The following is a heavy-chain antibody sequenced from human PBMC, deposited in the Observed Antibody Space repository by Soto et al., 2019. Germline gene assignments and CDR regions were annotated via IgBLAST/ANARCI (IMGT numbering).Heavy chain of an antibody. D-gene: IGHD6-19*01. Sequence: GASVKVSCKASGYTFTSYGIVWVRQAPGQGLEWMGWISPYSGETRYAEKFQDRVTLTTDTSTKTAYMDLRNLKSDDTAVYWCARGPVAGSDFWGQGTLVIVSS. J-gene: IGHJ4*02. V-gene: IGHV1-18*04. CDR2: ISPYSGET. CDR3: ARGPVAGSDF. CDR1: GYTFTSYG.